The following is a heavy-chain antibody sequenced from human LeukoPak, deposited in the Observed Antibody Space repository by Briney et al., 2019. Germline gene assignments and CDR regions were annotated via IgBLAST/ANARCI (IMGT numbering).Heavy chain of an antibody. D-gene: IGHD5-24*01. CDR3: ARANVEMATIFDPGYYYYYYYMDV. J-gene: IGHJ6*03. Sequence: GGSLRLSCAASGFTFSSYEMNWVRQAPGKGLEWVSYISSSGSTIYYAYSVKGRFTISRDNAKNSLYLQMNSLRAEDTAVYYCARANVEMATIFDPGYYYYYYYMDVWGKGTTVTISS. CDR1: GFTFSSYE. V-gene: IGHV3-48*03. CDR2: ISSSGSTI.